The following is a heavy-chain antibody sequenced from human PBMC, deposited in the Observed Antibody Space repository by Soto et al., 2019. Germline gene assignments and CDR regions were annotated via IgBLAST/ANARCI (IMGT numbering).Heavy chain of an antibody. D-gene: IGHD2-2*01. V-gene: IGHV1-69*08. CDR3: AREDRDRETGLVPAAIDGMDV. CDR1: GGTFSRYS. J-gene: IGHJ6*02. Sequence: QVQLVQSGAEVKKPGSSVKVSCKASGGTFSRYSITWVRQAPGHGLEWIGRIIPIFGIASYAQKFQGRVTTTADATTSXAXMXXSSLRAHDTAVYYCAREDRDRETGLVPAAIDGMDVWGQGTTVTVSS. CDR2: IIPIFGIA.